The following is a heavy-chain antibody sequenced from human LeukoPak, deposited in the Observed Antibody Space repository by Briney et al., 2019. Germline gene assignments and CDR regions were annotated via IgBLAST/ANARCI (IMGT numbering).Heavy chain of an antibody. CDR1: GYTFTGYY. CDR3: ARDFSKRRLDY. D-gene: IGHD1-1*01. Sequence: ASVKVSCKASGYTFTGYYMHWVRQAPGQGLEWMGLINPSAGTTSYSQKFQGRVTMTRDTSISTAYMELSRLRSDDTAVYYCARDFSKRRLDYWGQGTLVTVSS. CDR2: INPSAGTT. V-gene: IGHV1-2*02. J-gene: IGHJ4*02.